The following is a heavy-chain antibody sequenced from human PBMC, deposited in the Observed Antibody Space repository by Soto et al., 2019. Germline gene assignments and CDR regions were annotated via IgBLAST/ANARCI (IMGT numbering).Heavy chain of an antibody. V-gene: IGHV3-23*01. Sequence: EVQVLESGGGLVQPGGSLRLSCAASGFTFNTFGMNWVRQAPGKGLEWVSAISGSGRSTYYADSVKGRFTISRDNSKNKVYLQMNILRVNATATYYYARDQDTYLQVSAGTDFWGQGTLVTVSS. CDR2: ISGSGRST. CDR1: GFTFNTFG. CDR3: ARDQDTYLQVSAGTDF. D-gene: IGHD1-1*01. J-gene: IGHJ4*02.